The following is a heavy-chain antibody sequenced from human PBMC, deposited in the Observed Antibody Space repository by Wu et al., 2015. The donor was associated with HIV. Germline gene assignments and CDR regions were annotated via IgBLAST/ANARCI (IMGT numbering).Heavy chain of an antibody. J-gene: IGHJ6*04. CDR3: ARDRGGRYPVLSSDMDV. D-gene: IGHD1-26*01. CDR1: GGTFSSYA. CDR2: IIPIFGTA. V-gene: IGHV1-69*13. Sequence: QVQLLQSGAEVKKPGSSVKVSCKASGGTFSSYAISWVRQAPGQGLEWMGGIIPIFGTANYAQKFQGRVTITADESTSTAYMELSSLRSEDTAVYYCARDRGGRYPVLSSDMDVWGKGTTVTVSS.